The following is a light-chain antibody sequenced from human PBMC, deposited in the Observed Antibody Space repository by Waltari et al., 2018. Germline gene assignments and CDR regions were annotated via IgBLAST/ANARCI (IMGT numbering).Light chain of an antibody. Sequence: QSALTQPASVSGSPGQSITISCTGTSSDVGTYNLVSWYQQHPGKAPKLMIYEGTKRPSGVSNRFSGAKSGNTASLTISGPQAEDEAHYYCCSYAGGRPHVVFGGGTQLTVL. CDR2: EGT. V-gene: IGLV2-23*01. CDR1: SSDVGTYNL. J-gene: IGLJ2*01. CDR3: CSYAGGRPHVV.